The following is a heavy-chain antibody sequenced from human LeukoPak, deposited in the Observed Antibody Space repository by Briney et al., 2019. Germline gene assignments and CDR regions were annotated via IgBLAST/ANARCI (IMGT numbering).Heavy chain of an antibody. J-gene: IGHJ4*02. V-gene: IGHV3-74*01. CDR1: GFTFTNYW. CDR2: INSDGSST. Sequence: GGSLRLSCAASGFTFTNYWMHWVRQAPGEGLMWVSRINSDGSSTSYADSVKGRFTISRDNAKNTLYLQMNSLRAEDTAVYYCARADTSGYAVFDYWGQGALSPSPQ. D-gene: IGHD3-22*01. CDR3: ARADTSGYAVFDY.